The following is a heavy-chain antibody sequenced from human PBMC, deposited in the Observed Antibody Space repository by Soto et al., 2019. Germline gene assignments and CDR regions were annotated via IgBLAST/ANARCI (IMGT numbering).Heavy chain of an antibody. CDR1: GYTFTSYG. CDR2: INAGNGNT. CDR3: ATTARLRFLEWFLEY. J-gene: IGHJ4*02. Sequence: ASVKVSCKASGYTFTSYGISWVRQAPGQGLEWMGWINAGNGNTKYSQKFQGRVTITTDTSASTAYMELSSLRSEDTAVYYCATTARLRFLEWFLEYWGQGTLVTVSS. D-gene: IGHD3-3*01. V-gene: IGHV1-18*01.